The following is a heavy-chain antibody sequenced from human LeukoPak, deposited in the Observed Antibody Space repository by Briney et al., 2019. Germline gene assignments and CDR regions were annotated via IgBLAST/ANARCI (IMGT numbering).Heavy chain of an antibody. V-gene: IGHV3-7*03. Sequence: GGSLRLSCAASGFTFSSYWMSWVRQAPGKGLEWVANIKQDGSEKYYVDSVKGRFTISRDNSKNTLYFQMNSLRAEDTAVYYCARGWDLLDYWGQGTLVTVSS. J-gene: IGHJ4*02. D-gene: IGHD1-26*01. CDR2: IKQDGSEK. CDR1: GFTFSSYW. CDR3: ARGWDLLDY.